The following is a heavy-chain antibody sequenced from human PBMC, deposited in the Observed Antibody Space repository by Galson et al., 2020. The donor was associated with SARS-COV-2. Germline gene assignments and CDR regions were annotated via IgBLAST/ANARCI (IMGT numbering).Heavy chain of an antibody. CDR1: GYTFTSYG. CDR2: ISAYNGNT. CDR3: ARLSPEADIVVVPGMDV. J-gene: IGHJ6*03. V-gene: IGHV1-18*01. D-gene: IGHD2-2*01. Sequence: ASVKVSCKASGYTFTSYGISWVRQAPGQGLEWMGWISAYNGNTNYAQKLQGRVTMTTDTSTSTAYMELRSLISDDTAVYYCARLSPEADIVVVPGMDVWGKGTTVTVSS.